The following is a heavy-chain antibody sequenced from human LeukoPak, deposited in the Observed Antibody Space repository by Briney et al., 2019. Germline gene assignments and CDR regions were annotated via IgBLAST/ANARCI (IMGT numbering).Heavy chain of an antibody. CDR2: IGYDGKYK. V-gene: IGHV3-30*04. CDR3: ARGSGWFFDT. J-gene: IGHJ4*02. Sequence: GGSLRLSCAASGFTFSNYAMHWVRQASGKGLEWVAVIGYDGKYKHYADSVKGRFSISRDRSKTTVDLEMSSLRTDDTAVYYCARGSGWFFDTWGQGTLVTVSS. CDR1: GFTFSNYA. D-gene: IGHD6-19*01.